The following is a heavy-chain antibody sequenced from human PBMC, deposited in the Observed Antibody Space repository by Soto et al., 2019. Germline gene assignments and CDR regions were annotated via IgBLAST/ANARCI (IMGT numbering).Heavy chain of an antibody. V-gene: IGHV3-9*02. CDR1: GFTSDDYA. CDR2: IYWNSNRI. J-gene: IGHJ4*02. CDR3: LKVGMPGGADC. Sequence: EVKLVESGGGLVQPGRSLRLSCVASGFTSDDYAMHWVRQAPGKGLEWVAGIYWNSNRIDYGDSVKGRFTISRDNAGKPWYRQRNSLGPEKRAMYFFLKVGMPGGADCWGQGTLVTVSS. D-gene: IGHD7-27*01.